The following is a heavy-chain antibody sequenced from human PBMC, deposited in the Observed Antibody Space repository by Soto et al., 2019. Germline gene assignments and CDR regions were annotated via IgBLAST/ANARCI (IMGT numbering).Heavy chain of an antibody. CDR3: AKDKNYGGYEIYGMDV. V-gene: IGHV3-9*01. CDR1: GFPFDDYA. Sequence: PGGSLRLSCASSGFPFDDYAMHWVRQATGKGLEWVSGISWNSGSIGYADSVKGRFTISRDNAKNSLYLQMNSLRAEDTALYYCAKDKNYGGYEIYGMDVWGQGTTVTVSS. D-gene: IGHD4-17*01. J-gene: IGHJ6*02. CDR2: ISWNSGSI.